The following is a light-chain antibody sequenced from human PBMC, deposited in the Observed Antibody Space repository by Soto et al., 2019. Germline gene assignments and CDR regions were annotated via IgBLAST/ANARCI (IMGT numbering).Light chain of an antibody. CDR1: LGISNY. CDR2: AAS. V-gene: IGKV1-27*01. CDR3: QKYNSAPLT. J-gene: IGKJ4*02. Sequence: DIHMTQSPSSLSASVLHIVTITCLACLGISNYLAWYQQKPGKVPKLLIYAASTRQSGVPARFSGSGSGTDFTLTISSLQAEDVAAYYCQKYNSAPLTFGGGTKVDIK.